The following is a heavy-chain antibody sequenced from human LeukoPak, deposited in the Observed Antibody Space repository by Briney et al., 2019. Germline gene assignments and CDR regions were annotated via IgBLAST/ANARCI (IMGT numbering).Heavy chain of an antibody. V-gene: IGHV3-23*01. J-gene: IGHJ4*02. CDR3: AKGDSSGYYNYFDY. D-gene: IGHD3-22*01. CDR2: ISGSGGNT. CDR1: GLTFSSYA. Sequence: PGGSLRLSCAASGLTFSSYAMSWVRQAPGKGLEWVSAISGSGGNTYYADSVKGRFTISRDNSKNTLYLQMNSLRVEDTAVYYCAKGDSSGYYNYFDYWGQGTLVTVSS.